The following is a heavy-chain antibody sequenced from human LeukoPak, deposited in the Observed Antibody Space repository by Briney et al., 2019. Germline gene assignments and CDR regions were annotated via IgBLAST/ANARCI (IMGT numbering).Heavy chain of an antibody. D-gene: IGHD3-9*01. CDR2: INPSGGST. CDR3: ARDLGPYYDILTGLDY. CDR1: GYTFTSYY. J-gene: IGHJ4*02. Sequence: ASVKVSCKASGYTFTSYYMHWVRQAPGQGLEWMGIINPSGGSTSYAQKFQGRVTMTGDTSTSTVYMELSSLRSEDTAVYYCARDLGPYYDILTGLDYWGQGTLVTVSS. V-gene: IGHV1-46*01.